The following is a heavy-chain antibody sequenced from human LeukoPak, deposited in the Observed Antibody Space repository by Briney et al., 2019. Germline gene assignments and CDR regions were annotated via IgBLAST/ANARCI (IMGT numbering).Heavy chain of an antibody. CDR1: GYTLTELS. Sequence: ASVKVSCKVSGYTLTELSMHWVRHAPGKGLEWMGGFDPEDGETIYAQKFQGRVTMTEDTSTDTAYMELSSLRSEDTAVYYCATGRFLTINFDYWGQGTLVTVSS. V-gene: IGHV1-24*01. J-gene: IGHJ4*02. CDR3: ATGRFLTINFDY. CDR2: FDPEDGET. D-gene: IGHD3-9*01.